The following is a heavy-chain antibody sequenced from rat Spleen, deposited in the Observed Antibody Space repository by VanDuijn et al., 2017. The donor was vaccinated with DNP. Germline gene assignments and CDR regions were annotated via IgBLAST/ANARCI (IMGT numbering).Heavy chain of an antibody. CDR2: ISYSGST. V-gene: IGHV3-1*01. J-gene: IGHJ2*01. CDR3: ARWNNYFDY. Sequence: EVQLQESGPGLVKPSQSLSLTCSVTDSSITSNYWGWIRKFPGNKMGWIGHISYSGSTTYNPSLKGRISITRDTSKNQFFLQFKSVSPEDTATYYCARWNNYFDYWGQGLMVTVSS. CDR1: DSSITSNY.